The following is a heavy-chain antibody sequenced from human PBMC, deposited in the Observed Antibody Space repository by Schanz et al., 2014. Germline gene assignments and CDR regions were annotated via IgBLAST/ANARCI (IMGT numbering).Heavy chain of an antibody. CDR3: ARDDSPSTKPFDS. D-gene: IGHD2-21*01. CDR1: GFTFRSYW. Sequence: EVQLVESGGGLVQPGGSLRVSCAASGFTFRSYWMNWVRQAPGKGLEWVANIKQYGSDKHYVDSVKGRFTISRDNAKNSLYLQMNSLRAEDTAVYYCARDDSPSTKPFDSWGQGTLVSVSS. V-gene: IGHV3-7*01. J-gene: IGHJ4*02. CDR2: IKQYGSDK.